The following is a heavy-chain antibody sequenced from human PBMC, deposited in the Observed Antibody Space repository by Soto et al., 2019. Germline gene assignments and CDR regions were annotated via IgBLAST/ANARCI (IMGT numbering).Heavy chain of an antibody. V-gene: IGHV6-1*01. D-gene: IGHD6-13*01. CDR3: ARGAGITAAGTYYGMDV. CDR1: GDSVSINSAA. Sequence: PSQTLSPPCAISGDSVSINSAAWNWIRQSPSRGPEWLGRTYYRSNWYNDYAVSVKSRITITPDTSKNQFSLQLNSVTPEDTAVYYCARGAGITAAGTYYGMDVWGQGTTVTVSS. CDR2: TYYRSNWYN. J-gene: IGHJ6*02.